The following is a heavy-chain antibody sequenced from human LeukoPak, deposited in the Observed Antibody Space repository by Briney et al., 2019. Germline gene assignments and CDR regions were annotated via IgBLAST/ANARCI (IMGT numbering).Heavy chain of an antibody. J-gene: IGHJ4*02. CDR3: ARADYDSSGYYKY. V-gene: IGHV4-39*07. CDR2: IYYSGST. Sequence: PSETLSLTCTVSGGSISSSNYYWGWIRQPPGKGLEWIGSIYYSGSTYYNSSLKSRVTISVDMSKNQFSLKLSSVTAADTAVYYCARADYDSSGYYKYWGQGILATVSS. CDR1: GGSISSSNYY. D-gene: IGHD3-22*01.